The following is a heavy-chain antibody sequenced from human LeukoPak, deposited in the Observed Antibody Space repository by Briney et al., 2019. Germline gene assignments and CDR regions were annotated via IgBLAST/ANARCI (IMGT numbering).Heavy chain of an antibody. Sequence: SETLSLTCAVYGGSFSGYYWGWIRQPPGKGLEWIGEINHSGSTNYNPSLKSRVTISVDTSKNQFSLKLSSVTAADTAVCYCARGSGYGDWFDPWGQGTLVTVSS. CDR2: INHSGST. J-gene: IGHJ5*02. D-gene: IGHD5-12*01. V-gene: IGHV4-34*01. CDR1: GGSFSGYY. CDR3: ARGSGYGDWFDP.